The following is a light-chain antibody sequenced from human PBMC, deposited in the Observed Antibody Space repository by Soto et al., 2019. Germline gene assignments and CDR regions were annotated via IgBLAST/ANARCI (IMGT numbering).Light chain of an antibody. CDR1: QTVRNNY. V-gene: IGKV3D-20*02. J-gene: IGKJ4*01. CDR3: QQRSKWPLT. CDR2: DAS. Sequence: EFVLTQSPGTLCLSPGERATLSCRASQTVRNNYLAWYQQKPGQAPRLLIYDASSRATGIPDRFSGSGSGTDFTLTISSLEPEDFAVYYCQQRSKWPLTCGGGTKVDIK.